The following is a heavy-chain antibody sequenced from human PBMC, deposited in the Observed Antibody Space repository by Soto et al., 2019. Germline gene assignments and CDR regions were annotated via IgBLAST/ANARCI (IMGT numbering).Heavy chain of an antibody. CDR1: GYTFTDND. Sequence: ASVKVSCKASGYTFTDNDIHWVRQAPGQGLEWVGWITPNSGFTKYAQKFQGRVTMTGDTSINTAYMELNSLRAEDTAVYYCAREEDTAMVRSYYYYGMDVWGQGTTVTVSS. D-gene: IGHD5-18*01. CDR3: AREEDTAMVRSYYYYGMDV. J-gene: IGHJ6*02. V-gene: IGHV1-2*02. CDR2: ITPNSGFT.